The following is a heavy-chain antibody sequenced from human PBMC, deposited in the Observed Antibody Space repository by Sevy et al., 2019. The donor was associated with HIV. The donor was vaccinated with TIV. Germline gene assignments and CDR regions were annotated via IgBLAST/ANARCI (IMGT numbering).Heavy chain of an antibody. J-gene: IGHJ5*02. V-gene: IGHV1-18*01. CDR3: ARLGGAYSDYDLLGWFDP. D-gene: IGHD5-12*01. CDR2: ISAYNGNT. Sequence: ASVKVSCKASGYTFTSYGISWVRQAPGQGLEWMGWISAYNGNTNYAQKLQGRVTMTTDTSTSTAYMELRSLRSDDTAVYYCARLGGAYSDYDLLGWFDPWGQGTLVTVSS. CDR1: GYTFTSYG.